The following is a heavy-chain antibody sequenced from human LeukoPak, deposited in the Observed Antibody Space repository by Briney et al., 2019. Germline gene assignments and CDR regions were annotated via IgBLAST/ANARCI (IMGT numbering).Heavy chain of an antibody. D-gene: IGHD1-26*01. CDR3: AQRQGPTSGSYDYFDP. CDR2: IHSSGYT. J-gene: IGHJ5*02. CDR1: GGSISGNY. V-gene: IGHV4-4*09. Sequence: SETLSLTCTVSGGSISGNYWSWMRQPPGQGLEWIAYIHSSGYTNYNPYLQRRVTISVDTSKNQFSLKVASVTAADTAIHYCAQRQGPTSGSYDYFDPWGPGAPVTVSS.